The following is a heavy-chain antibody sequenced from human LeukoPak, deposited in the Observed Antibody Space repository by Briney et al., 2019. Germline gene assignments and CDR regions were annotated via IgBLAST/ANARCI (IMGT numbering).Heavy chain of an antibody. V-gene: IGHV4-61*02. CDR2: IYTSGST. D-gene: IGHD1-1*01. Sequence: PSETLSLTCTVSGGSISSGTYYWTWIRQPAGKGLEWIGRIYTSGSTNYNPSLKSRVTISVDTSKNQFSLKLRSVTAADTAVYYCARSSQMEWSSFDYWGQGTLVTVSS. CDR3: ARSSQMEWSSFDY. CDR1: GGSISSGTYY. J-gene: IGHJ4*02.